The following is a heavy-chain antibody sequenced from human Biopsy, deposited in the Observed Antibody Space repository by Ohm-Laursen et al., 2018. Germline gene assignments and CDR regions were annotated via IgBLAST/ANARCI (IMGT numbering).Heavy chain of an antibody. CDR1: GGSLSSYS. CDR2: IYTSGIT. CDR3: ARDRDRRGWFDP. V-gene: IGHV4-4*07. D-gene: IGHD1-14*01. J-gene: IGHJ5*02. Sequence: SETLSLTCTVSGGSLSSYSWSWIRQPAGKGLEWIGQIYTSGITNYNPSLKSRVTMSVDTSKNKFSLRVSSVTAADTGVYYCARDRDRRGWFDPWGQGTLVTVSS.